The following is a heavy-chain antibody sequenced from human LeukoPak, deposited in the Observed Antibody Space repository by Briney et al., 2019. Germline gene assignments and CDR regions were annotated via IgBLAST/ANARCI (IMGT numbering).Heavy chain of an antibody. CDR2: INLNSGGT. D-gene: IGHD2-21*02. Sequence: ASVKVSCKASGYTFTAYYMHGVRQAPRQGLEWMGWINLNSGGTNSAQKFQGRVTMTRDTSVSAAYMELSRLGSDDTAVYYCARVAGGDWYYFDFWGQGTLVTVSS. V-gene: IGHV1-2*02. CDR1: GYTFTAYY. CDR3: ARVAGGDWYYFDF. J-gene: IGHJ4*02.